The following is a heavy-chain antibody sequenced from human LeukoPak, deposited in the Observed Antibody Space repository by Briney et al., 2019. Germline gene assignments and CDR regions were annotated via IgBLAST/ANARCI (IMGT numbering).Heavy chain of an antibody. CDR3: ARGPVTQFHYYDSSGYYPDQYFQH. J-gene: IGHJ1*01. Sequence: ASVKVSCKASGYTFTNYDINWVRQATGQGLEWMGWISAYNGNTNYAQKLQGRVTMTTDTSTSTAYMELRSLRSDDTAVYYCARGPVTQFHYYDSSGYYPDQYFQHWGQGTLVTVSS. CDR2: ISAYNGNT. CDR1: GYTFTNYD. V-gene: IGHV1-18*01. D-gene: IGHD3-22*01.